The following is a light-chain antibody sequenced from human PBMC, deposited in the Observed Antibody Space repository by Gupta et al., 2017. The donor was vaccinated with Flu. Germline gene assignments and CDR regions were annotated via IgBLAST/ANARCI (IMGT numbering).Light chain of an antibody. J-gene: IGKJ4*01. CDR2: AAS. V-gene: IGKV3-20*01. Sequence: PGTLSLSPGERATLSCRASQSINNFLAWYQQKPGQAPRLLIYAASRGDTGIPDRFSGSGSGTDFTLTISRLKPEDFAVYYCQQYGSSPPTFGGGTKVEFK. CDR3: QQYGSSPPT. CDR1: QSINNF.